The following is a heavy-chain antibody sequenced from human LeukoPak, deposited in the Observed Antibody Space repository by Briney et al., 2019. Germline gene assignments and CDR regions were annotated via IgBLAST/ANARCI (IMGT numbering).Heavy chain of an antibody. CDR1: GGSISSGGYY. CDR3: ARVYDILTGPDY. J-gene: IGHJ4*02. Sequence: SETLSLTCTVSGGSISSGGYYWSWIRQHPGKGLEWIGYIYYSGSTYYNPSLKSRVTISVDTSKNQFSLKLSSVTAADTAVYYCARVYDILTGPDYWGQGTLVTVSS. CDR2: IYYSGST. D-gene: IGHD3-9*01. V-gene: IGHV4-31*03.